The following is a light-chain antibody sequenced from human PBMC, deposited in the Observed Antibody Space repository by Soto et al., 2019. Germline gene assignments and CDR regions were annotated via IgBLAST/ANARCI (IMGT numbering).Light chain of an antibody. V-gene: IGLV2-8*01. Sequence: HSALSQPPSASGSPGQSVTISCTGTSSDVGGYNYVSWYQHHPGKAPKLMIYEVTKRPSGVPDRFSGSKSGNTASLTVSGLQAEDDSDYYCSSYAGSNNVVFGGGTKLTVL. J-gene: IGLJ2*01. CDR1: SSDVGGYNY. CDR2: EVT. CDR3: SSYAGSNNVV.